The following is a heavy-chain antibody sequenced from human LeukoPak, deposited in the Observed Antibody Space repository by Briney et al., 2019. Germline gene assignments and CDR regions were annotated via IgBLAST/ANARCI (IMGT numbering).Heavy chain of an antibody. CDR3: ARENYNALDV. CDR1: GFTFSRYW. Sequence: GRSLRLSCAASGFTFSRYWMQWVRQAPGKGLAWVSRMNPDGTTISYADSVKGRLTISRDNAKNTLYLQMNSLRAEDTAVYYCARENYNALDVWGQGTTVTVSS. J-gene: IGHJ6*02. CDR2: MNPDGTTI. D-gene: IGHD1-1*01. V-gene: IGHV3-74*01.